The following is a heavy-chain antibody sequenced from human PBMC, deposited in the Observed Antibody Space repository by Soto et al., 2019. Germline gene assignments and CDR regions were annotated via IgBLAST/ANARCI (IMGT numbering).Heavy chain of an antibody. CDR1: GLALNDAW. V-gene: IGHV3-15*01. CDR3: HLTVIGA. CDR2: IKSKSDGGTV. Sequence: EVQLVGSGGGSVKPGESLRLSCAASGLALNDAWVSWVRQAPGRGLEWVGRIKSKSDGGTVDYATPVKGRFIISRDESTNTLYLQMNSLKTEDTAIYDCHLTVIGAGGQGTLVTGSS. D-gene: IGHD3-3*01. J-gene: IGHJ4*02.